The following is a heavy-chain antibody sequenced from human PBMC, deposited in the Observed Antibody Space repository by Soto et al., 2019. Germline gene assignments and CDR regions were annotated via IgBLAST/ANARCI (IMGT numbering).Heavy chain of an antibody. V-gene: IGHV1-8*01. CDR3: AREAAALGNDY. J-gene: IGHJ4*02. CDR2: MNPNSGNT. D-gene: IGHD2-2*01. Sequence: QVQLVQSGAEVKKPGASVKVSCKASGYTFTSYDISWVRQATGQGLEWMGWMNPNSGNTGLAQTVQGRVTMTRNTSLSTAYMELSSLRSEDTAVYYCAREAAALGNDYWGQGTLVTVSS. CDR1: GYTFTSYD.